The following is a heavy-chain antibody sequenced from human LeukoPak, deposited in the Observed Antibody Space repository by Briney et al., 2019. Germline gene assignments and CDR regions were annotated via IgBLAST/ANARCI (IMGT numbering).Heavy chain of an antibody. CDR2: INHSGST. J-gene: IGHJ4*02. D-gene: IGHD3-22*01. Sequence: TSETLSLTCAVYGGSFSGYYWSWIRQPPGKGLEWIGEINHSGSTNYNPSLKSRVTISVDTSKNQFSLKLSSVTAADTAVYYCARKYYYDSSGYSPGCFDYWGQGTLVTVSS. V-gene: IGHV4-34*01. CDR3: ARKYYYDSSGYSPGCFDY. CDR1: GGSFSGYY.